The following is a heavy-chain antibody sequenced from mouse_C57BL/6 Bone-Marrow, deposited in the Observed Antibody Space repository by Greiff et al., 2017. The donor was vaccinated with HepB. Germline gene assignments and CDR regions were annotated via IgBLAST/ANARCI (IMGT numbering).Heavy chain of an antibody. CDR2: LGPGSGST. CDR3: ARGGYPDSSFDY. J-gene: IGHJ2*01. Sequence: LMESGAELVKPGASVKISCKASGYTFTDYYINWVKQRPGQGLEWIGKLGPGSGSTYYNEKFKGKATLTADKSSSTAYMQLSSLTSEDSAVYFCARGGYPDSSFDYWGQGTTLTVSS. V-gene: IGHV1-77*01. CDR1: GYTFTDYY. D-gene: IGHD2-4*01.